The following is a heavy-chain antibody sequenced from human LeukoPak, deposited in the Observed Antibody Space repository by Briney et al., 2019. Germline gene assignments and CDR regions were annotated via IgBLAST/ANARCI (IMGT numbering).Heavy chain of an antibody. CDR3: ARHPMVTRHNDDAFDI. V-gene: IGHV3-53*01. J-gene: IGHJ3*02. CDR2: IYRGGDT. Sequence: PGGSLRLSCAASGFTVTDTYVSWVRQAPGKGLQWVSVIYRGGDTHYVDSVMGRFTISRDSSKNMVYLQLNSLRAEDTAVYYCARHPMVTRHNDDAFDIWGQGTMVIVSS. CDR1: GFTVTDTY. D-gene: IGHD4/OR15-4a*01.